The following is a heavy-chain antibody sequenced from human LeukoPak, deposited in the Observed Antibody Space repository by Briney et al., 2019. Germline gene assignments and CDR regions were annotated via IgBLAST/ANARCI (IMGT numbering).Heavy chain of an antibody. CDR3: AGDSGSGWYCLDY. CDR2: ISSSSSTI. D-gene: IGHD6-19*01. V-gene: IGHV3-48*02. Sequence: GGSLRLSCTASGFTFSTYSMNWVRQAPGKGLEWVSYISSSSSTIYYADSVKGRFTISRDNAKNSLYLQMNSLRDEDTAVYYCAGDSGSGWYCLDYWGQGTLVTVSS. J-gene: IGHJ4*02. CDR1: GFTFSTYS.